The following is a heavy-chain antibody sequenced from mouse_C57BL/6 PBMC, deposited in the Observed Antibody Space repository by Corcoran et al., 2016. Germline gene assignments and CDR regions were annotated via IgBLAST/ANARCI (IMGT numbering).Heavy chain of an antibody. V-gene: IGHV1-52*01. Sequence: QVQLQQPGAELVRPGSSVKLSCKASGYTFTSYWMHWVKQRPIQGLEWIGNIDPSDSETHYNQKFKDKATLTVDKSSSTAYMQLSSLTSEDSAVYYCARGIYYGVYYFDYWGQGTTLTVSS. CDR1: GYTFTSYW. CDR2: IDPSDSET. CDR3: ARGIYYGVYYFDY. J-gene: IGHJ2*01. D-gene: IGHD2-13*01.